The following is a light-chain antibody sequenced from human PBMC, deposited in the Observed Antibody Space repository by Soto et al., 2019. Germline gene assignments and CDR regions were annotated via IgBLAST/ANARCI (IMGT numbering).Light chain of an antibody. CDR1: QTVSNNY. CDR2: EAS. Sequence: EIVLTQSPATLSLSPGERATLSCGASQTVSNNYLAWYQQKPGLAPRLLMSEASNRATGIPDRFSGSGSGTDFTLTISRLEPEAFAVYYCQQYGSSPRTFGRGTKVEI. CDR3: QQYGSSPRT. J-gene: IGKJ1*01. V-gene: IGKV3D-20*01.